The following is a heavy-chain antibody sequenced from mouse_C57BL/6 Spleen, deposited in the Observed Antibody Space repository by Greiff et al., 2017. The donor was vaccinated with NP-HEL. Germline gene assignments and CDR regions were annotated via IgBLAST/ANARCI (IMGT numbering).Heavy chain of an antibody. V-gene: IGHV1-47*01. D-gene: IGHD1-1*01. CDR1: GYTFTTYP. CDR3: ARRYTNYGGYFDV. CDR2: FHPYNDDT. Sequence: QVHVKQSGAELVKPGASVKMSCKASGYTFTTYPIEWMKQNHGKSLEWIGNFHPYNDDTKYNEKFKGKATLTVEKSSSTVYLELSRLTSDDSAVYYCARRYTNYGGYFDVWGTGTTVTVSS. J-gene: IGHJ1*03.